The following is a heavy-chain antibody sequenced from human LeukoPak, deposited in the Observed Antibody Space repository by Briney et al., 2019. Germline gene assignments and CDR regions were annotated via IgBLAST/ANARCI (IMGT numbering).Heavy chain of an antibody. J-gene: IGHJ4*03. CDR1: GFTFSSYA. D-gene: IGHD6-6*01. Sequence: GGSLRLSCAASGFTFSSYAMSWVRQAPGKGLEWVSGITGSGDSTYYADSVKGRFTISRDNSKNTVYLQMSSLRVEDTAVYHCGKERYGSSSVVDYWGHGTLVTVSS. CDR2: ITGSGDST. V-gene: IGHV3-23*01. CDR3: GKERYGSSSVVDY.